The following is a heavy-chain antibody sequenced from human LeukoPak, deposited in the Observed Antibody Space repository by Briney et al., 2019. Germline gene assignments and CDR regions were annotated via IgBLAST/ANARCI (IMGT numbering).Heavy chain of an antibody. Sequence: GGSLRLSCAASGFTFSSYAMHWVRQAPGKGLLWVSRINSDGSSTSYADSVKGRFTISRDNAKNTLYLQMNSLRAEDTAVYYCVRRIAAAAAPYYFDYWGQGTLVTVSS. CDR1: GFTFSSYA. V-gene: IGHV3-74*01. D-gene: IGHD6-13*01. CDR3: VRRIAAAAAPYYFDY. J-gene: IGHJ4*02. CDR2: INSDGSST.